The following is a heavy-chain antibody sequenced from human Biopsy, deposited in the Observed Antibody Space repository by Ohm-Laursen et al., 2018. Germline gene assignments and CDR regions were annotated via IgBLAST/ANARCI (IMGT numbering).Heavy chain of an antibody. Sequence: SQTLSLTCAVYDGSFSGYYWSWLRQSPGMGLEWIGEINPSGGTNYNPSLAGRVSISLETSKIHLALKLSSVTAADTAVYYCASVAGPRTDYYYSNMDVWGRGTTVTVSS. D-gene: IGHD2-2*01. V-gene: IGHV4-34*01. CDR1: DGSFSGYY. CDR3: ASVAGPRTDYYYSNMDV. J-gene: IGHJ6*02. CDR2: INPSGGT.